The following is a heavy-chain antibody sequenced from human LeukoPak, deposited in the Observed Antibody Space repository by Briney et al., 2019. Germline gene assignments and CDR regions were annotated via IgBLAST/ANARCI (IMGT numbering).Heavy chain of an antibody. J-gene: IGHJ6*02. CDR3: ARVGYYGSGSPQAYYYYYGMDV. Sequence: GGSLRLSCAASGFTFSSYAMHRVRQAPGKGLEWVAVISYDGSNKYYADSVKGRFTISRDNSKNTLYLQMNSLRAEDTAVYYCARVGYYGSGSPQAYYYYYGMDVWGQGTTVTVSS. CDR1: GFTFSSYA. D-gene: IGHD3-10*01. CDR2: ISYDGSNK. V-gene: IGHV3-30-3*01.